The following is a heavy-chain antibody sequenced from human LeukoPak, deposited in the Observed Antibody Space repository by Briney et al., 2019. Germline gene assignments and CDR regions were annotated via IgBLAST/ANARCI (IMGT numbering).Heavy chain of an antibody. J-gene: IGHJ4*02. D-gene: IGHD4-17*01. CDR3: ARHGYYVFDY. CDR1: GFTFSSHW. Sequence: GGSLRLSCAGSGFTFSSHWMGWVRQAPGKGLEWLANIKEDGHEKDYVDSVQGRFTISRDNAKNSLFLQMDSLRAEDTAVYFCARHGYYVFDYWGQGTLVTVSS. CDR2: IKEDGHEK. V-gene: IGHV3-7*01.